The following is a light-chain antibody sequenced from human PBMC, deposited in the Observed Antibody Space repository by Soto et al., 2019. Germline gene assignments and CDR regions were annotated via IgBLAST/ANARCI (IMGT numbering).Light chain of an antibody. Sequence: QSVLTQPASVSGSPGQSITISCTGTGSDISAYNYVSWYQQHPGKAPKLMIYEVGDRPSGLSNRFSGSKSDNTASLTISRLQPEDEADYYCSSYTSNNFYVFGTGTKVTVL. CDR1: GSDISAYNY. CDR2: EVG. J-gene: IGLJ1*01. CDR3: SSYTSNNFYV. V-gene: IGLV2-14*01.